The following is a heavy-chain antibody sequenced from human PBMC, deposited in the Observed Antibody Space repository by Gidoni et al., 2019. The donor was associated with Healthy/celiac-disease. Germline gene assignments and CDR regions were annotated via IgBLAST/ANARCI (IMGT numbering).Heavy chain of an antibody. CDR1: GCTSSSHG. D-gene: IGHD6-13*01. Sequence: QVELVESGGGVVQPGRSLRLFWAASGCTSSSHGMHWVRQAPGKGLEWVAVILYDGSNKYYADSVKGRFTISRDNSKNTLYLQMNSLRAEDTAVYYCARRCSSWQNYYYYYMDVWGKGTTVTVSS. CDR3: ARRCSSWQNYYYYYMDV. J-gene: IGHJ6*03. V-gene: IGHV3-33*08. CDR2: ILYDGSNK.